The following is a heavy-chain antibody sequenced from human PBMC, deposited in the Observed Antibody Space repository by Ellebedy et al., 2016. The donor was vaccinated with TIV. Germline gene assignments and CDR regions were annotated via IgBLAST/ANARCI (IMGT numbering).Heavy chain of an antibody. V-gene: IGHV2-70*04. CDR3: ARISRGAFDI. Sequence: SGPTLVKPTQTLTLTCTLSGLSVSSSGMRVSWFRQPPGKALEWLARIDWDDDPFYNTSLKTRLTISKDTSKNQVVLTMTVMEPVDTATYYCARISRGAFDIWGQGTMVIVSS. CDR2: IDWDDDP. CDR1: GLSVSSSGMR. J-gene: IGHJ3*02.